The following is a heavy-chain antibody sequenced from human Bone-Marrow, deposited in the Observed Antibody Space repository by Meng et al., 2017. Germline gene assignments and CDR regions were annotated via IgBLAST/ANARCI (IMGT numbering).Heavy chain of an antibody. CDR1: GGSISSNDYY. J-gene: IGHJ5*02. CDR3: ARDTDFWSASNWFDP. CDR2: IYYSGST. Sequence: QVQLQESGPGLVKPSQTLSLTCTASGGSISSNDYYWSWFRQSPGKGLEWIGYIYYSGSTYYNPSLKSRITISVDTSKNQFSLKLTSVTAADTAVYYCARDTDFWSASNWFDPWGPGTLVTVSS. D-gene: IGHD3-3*01. V-gene: IGHV4-30-4*01.